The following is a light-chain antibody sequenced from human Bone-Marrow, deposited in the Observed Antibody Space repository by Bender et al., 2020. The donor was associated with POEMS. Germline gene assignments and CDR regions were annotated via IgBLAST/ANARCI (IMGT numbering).Light chain of an antibody. Sequence: SYVLTQPPSVSVAPGKTASITCGGDNIASHSVHWYQQKPGQAPVLVVYDDRARPSGIPERFSGSSSGNTATLTISGTQALDEADYYCQAWDSSTEVFGGGTKLTVL. V-gene: IGLV3-21*03. CDR2: DDR. CDR3: QAWDSSTEV. J-gene: IGLJ2*01. CDR1: NIASHS.